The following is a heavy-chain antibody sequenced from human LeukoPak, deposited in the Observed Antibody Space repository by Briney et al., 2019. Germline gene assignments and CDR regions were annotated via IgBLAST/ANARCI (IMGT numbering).Heavy chain of an antibody. Sequence: PSETLSLTCTVSGYSISSGYYWGWIRPPPGKGLEWIGSIYHSGSTYYNPSLKSRVTISVDTSKNQFSLKLSSVTAADTAVYYCARDNDSGYDLGHWFDPWGQGTLVTVSS. J-gene: IGHJ5*02. V-gene: IGHV4-38-2*02. D-gene: IGHD5-12*01. CDR3: ARDNDSGYDLGHWFDP. CDR1: GYSISSGYY. CDR2: IYHSGST.